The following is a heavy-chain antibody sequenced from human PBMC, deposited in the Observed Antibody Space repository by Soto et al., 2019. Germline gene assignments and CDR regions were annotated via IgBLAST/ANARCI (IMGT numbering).Heavy chain of an antibody. CDR1: GGSISSSSYY. V-gene: IGHV4-39*07. J-gene: IGHJ4*02. D-gene: IGHD2-15*01. CDR2: IYYSGST. Sequence: PSETLSLTCTVSGGSISSSSYYWGWIRQPPGKGLEWIGSIYYSGSTYYNPSLKSRVTISVDTSKNQFSLKLSSVTAADTAVYYCAKGSTVAAILFDYWGQGTLVTVSS. CDR3: AKGSTVAAILFDY.